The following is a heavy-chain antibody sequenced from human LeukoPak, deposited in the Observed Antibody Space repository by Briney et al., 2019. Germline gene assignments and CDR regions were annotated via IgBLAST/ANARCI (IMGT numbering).Heavy chain of an antibody. CDR2: ISSSGSTI. D-gene: IGHD3-10*01. J-gene: IGHJ4*02. CDR3: ASTPTYYYGSGSPPIDY. V-gene: IGHV3-48*03. CDR1: GFTFSSYE. Sequence: GGSLRLSCAASGFTFSSYEMNWVRQAPGEGLEWVSYISSSGSTIYYADSVKGRFTISRDNAKNSLYLQMNSLRAEDTAVYYCASTPTYYYGSGSPPIDYWGQGTLVTVSS.